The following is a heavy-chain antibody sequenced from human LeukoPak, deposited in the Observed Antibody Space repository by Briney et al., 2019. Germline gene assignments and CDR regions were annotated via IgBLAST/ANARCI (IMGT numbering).Heavy chain of an antibody. D-gene: IGHD2-2*01. CDR3: GRDPAAVPAGF. CDR2: IYFGGNT. J-gene: IGHJ4*02. V-gene: IGHV4-39*07. Sequence: SETLSLTCTVSGGSINSSDYYWGWIRQPPGKGLEWIGSIYFGGNTYYSPSLKSRLTISIDTSKNHFSLNLTSVTAADTAVYYCGRDPAAVPAGFWGQGTLVTVSS. CDR1: GGSINSSDYY.